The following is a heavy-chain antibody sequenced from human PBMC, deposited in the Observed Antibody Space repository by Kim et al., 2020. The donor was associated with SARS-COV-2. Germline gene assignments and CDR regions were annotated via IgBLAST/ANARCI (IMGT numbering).Heavy chain of an antibody. J-gene: IGHJ5*02. Sequence: NNNPSLKSRVTIPVDPSENQFSLKLSSVTAADTAVYYCARYSSSSNWFDPWGQGTLVTVSS. D-gene: IGHD6-13*01. CDR3: ARYSSSSNWFDP. V-gene: IGHV4-59*01.